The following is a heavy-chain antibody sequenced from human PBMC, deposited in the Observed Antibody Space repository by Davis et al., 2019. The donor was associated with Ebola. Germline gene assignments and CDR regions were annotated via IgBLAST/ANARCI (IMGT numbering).Heavy chain of an antibody. D-gene: IGHD3-3*01. CDR1: GFTLSGAA. Sequence: SVQVSCKPSGFTLSGAAVQWVRQARGQPLEWMGWIVAGSGDTNYAQQFQERITFTRDMSTSTIYMELSSLRSDDSAVYYCAASISIFGAVTMQLGYWGQGTLVSVST. CDR2: IVAGSGDT. J-gene: IGHJ4*02. V-gene: IGHV1-58*01. CDR3: AASISIFGAVTMQLGY.